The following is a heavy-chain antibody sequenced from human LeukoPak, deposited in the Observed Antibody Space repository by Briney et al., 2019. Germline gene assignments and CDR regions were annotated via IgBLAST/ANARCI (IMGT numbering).Heavy chain of an antibody. CDR2: INWNGGST. Sequence: GGSLRLSCAASGFTFDDYGMSWVRQAPGKGLEWVSGINWNGGSTGYADSVKGRFTISRDNAKNSLYLQMNSLRAEDTALYYCARTVLRFLEWLTYMDVWGKGTTVTVSS. D-gene: IGHD3-3*01. CDR1: GFTFDDYG. V-gene: IGHV3-20*04. J-gene: IGHJ6*03. CDR3: ARTVLRFLEWLTYMDV.